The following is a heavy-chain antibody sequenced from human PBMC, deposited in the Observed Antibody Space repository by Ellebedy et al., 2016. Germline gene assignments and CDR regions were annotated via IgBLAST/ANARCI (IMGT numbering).Heavy chain of an antibody. CDR3: AREGVDLSTQGDAFDI. Sequence: GGSLRLSCAASGFTFSSYAMHWVRQAPGKGLEWVAVISYDGSNKYYADSVKGRFTISRDNSKNTLYLQMNSLRAEDTAVYYCAREGVDLSTQGDAFDIWGQGTMVTVSS. V-gene: IGHV3-30-3*01. J-gene: IGHJ3*02. CDR2: ISYDGSNK. D-gene: IGHD3-16*01. CDR1: GFTFSSYA.